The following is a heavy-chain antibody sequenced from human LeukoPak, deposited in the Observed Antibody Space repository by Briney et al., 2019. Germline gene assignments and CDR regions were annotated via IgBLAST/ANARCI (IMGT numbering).Heavy chain of an antibody. CDR3: AKDVVPPPDYYDSSGYFDY. J-gene: IGHJ4*02. D-gene: IGHD3-22*01. CDR2: IYSGSST. V-gene: IGHV3-53*01. Sequence: PGGSLRLSCAASGFTVSSYYMNWVRQAPGKGLEWVSVIYSGSSTYYADSVKARFTISRDNSKNTLYLQMNSLRAEDTAVYYCAKDVVPPPDYYDSSGYFDYWGQGTLVTVSS. CDR1: GFTVSSYY.